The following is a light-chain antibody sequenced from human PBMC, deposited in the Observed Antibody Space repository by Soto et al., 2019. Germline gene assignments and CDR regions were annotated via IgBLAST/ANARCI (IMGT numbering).Light chain of an antibody. Sequence: QSALTQPASVSGSPGQSITISCTGTSSDVGGYNYVSWYQQHPGKAPKLMIYDVSNRPSGVSNRFSGSKSDNTASLTISGLQAEDEADYYCSSYTSSSTLEGVFGGGPKVTVL. CDR3: SSYTSSSTLEGV. V-gene: IGLV2-14*01. CDR1: SSDVGGYNY. J-gene: IGLJ2*01. CDR2: DVS.